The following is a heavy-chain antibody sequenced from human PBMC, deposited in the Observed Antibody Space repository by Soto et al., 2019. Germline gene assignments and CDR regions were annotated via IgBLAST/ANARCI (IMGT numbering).Heavy chain of an antibody. J-gene: IGHJ3*02. CDR2: IYSGGST. D-gene: IGHD3-22*01. Sequence: GGALRLSCAAPGFTVSSTYMSWVRQAPGKGLEGVSLIYSGGSTYYADSAKGRFTISRDNSKNTLYLQMNSLRAEDTAVYYCARVTYYYDSSGSWAYDAFDIWGQGTMVTVSS. CDR3: ARVTYYYDSSGSWAYDAFDI. CDR1: GFTVSSTY. V-gene: IGHV3-66*01.